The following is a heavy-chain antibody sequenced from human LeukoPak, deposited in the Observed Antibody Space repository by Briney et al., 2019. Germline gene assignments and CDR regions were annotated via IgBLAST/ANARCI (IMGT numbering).Heavy chain of an antibody. J-gene: IGHJ4*02. Sequence: PGGSLRLSCAASGFTFSSYSMNWVRQAPGKGLEWVSSISSSSSYIYYADSVKGRFTISRDNAKNSLYLQMNSLRAEDTAVYYCARRSCSSTSCKTLDYWGQGTLVTVSS. CDR2: ISSSSSYI. V-gene: IGHV3-21*01. D-gene: IGHD2-2*01. CDR1: GFTFSSYS. CDR3: ARRSCSSTSCKTLDY.